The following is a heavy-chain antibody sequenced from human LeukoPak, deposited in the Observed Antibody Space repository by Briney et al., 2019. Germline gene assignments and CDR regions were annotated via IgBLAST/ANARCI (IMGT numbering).Heavy chain of an antibody. Sequence: PSETLSLTCTVSGGSISSYYWSWIRQPPGKGLEWIGYIYYSGSTNYNPSLKSRVTISVDTSKNQFSLKLSSVSAADTAVYYCARHRVQRWLGNFDYWGQGTLVTVSS. V-gene: IGHV4-59*08. CDR1: GGSISSYY. J-gene: IGHJ4*02. D-gene: IGHD6-19*01. CDR3: ARHRVQRWLGNFDY. CDR2: IYYSGST.